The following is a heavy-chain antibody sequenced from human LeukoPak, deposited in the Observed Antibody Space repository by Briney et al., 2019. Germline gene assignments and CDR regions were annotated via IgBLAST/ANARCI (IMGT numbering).Heavy chain of an antibody. CDR2: INPSGGST. J-gene: IGHJ4*02. CDR1: GYTFTSYY. CDR3: ARDPYELAAAGTFVDY. V-gene: IGHV1-46*01. D-gene: IGHD6-13*01. Sequence: GASVKVSCKASGYTFTSYYMHWVRQAPGQGLEWMGIINPSGGSTSYAQKFQGRVTMTRDTSTSTVYMELSSLRAEDTAVYDCARDPYELAAAGTFVDYWGQGTLVTVSS.